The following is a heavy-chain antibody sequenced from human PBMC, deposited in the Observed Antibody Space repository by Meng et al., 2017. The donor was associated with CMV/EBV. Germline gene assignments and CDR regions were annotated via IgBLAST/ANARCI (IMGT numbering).Heavy chain of an antibody. D-gene: IGHD6-13*01. J-gene: IGHJ4*02. CDR3: ARPGPRGIAAADY. Sequence: GGSLRLSCKGSGYSFTSYWIGWVRQMPGKGLEWMGIIYPGDSDTRYSPSFQGQVTISADKSIGTAYLQWSSLTASDTAMYYCARPGPRGIAAADYWGQGTLVTVSS. CDR2: IYPGDSDT. CDR1: GYSFTSYW. V-gene: IGHV5-51*01.